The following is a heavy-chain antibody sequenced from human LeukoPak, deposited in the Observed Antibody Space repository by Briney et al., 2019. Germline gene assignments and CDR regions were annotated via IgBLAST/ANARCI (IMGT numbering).Heavy chain of an antibody. Sequence: ASVKVSCKASGYTFTSYGISWVRQAPGQGLEWMGWISAYNGNTNYAQKLQGRVTMTTDTFTSTAYMELRSLRSDDTAVYYCARDLVSGSYYVGYYFDYWGQGTLVTVSS. J-gene: IGHJ4*02. CDR3: ARDLVSGSYYVGYYFDY. CDR1: GYTFTSYG. D-gene: IGHD1-26*01. CDR2: ISAYNGNT. V-gene: IGHV1-18*01.